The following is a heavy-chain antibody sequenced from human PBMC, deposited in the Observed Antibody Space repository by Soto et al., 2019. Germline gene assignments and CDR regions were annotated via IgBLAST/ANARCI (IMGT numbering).Heavy chain of an antibody. CDR3: ARGLGKVAGGAFDI. Sequence: VQLVESGGGVVQPGRSLSLSCAASGFTFSRAAMHWIRQAPGKGLEWVAVISHDENNKDYADSVRGRFTISRDNSQTTLCLQMNSLRAEDTAVYYCARGLGKVAGGAFDIWGQGTMVTVSS. CDR2: ISHDENNK. J-gene: IGHJ3*02. CDR1: GFTFSRAA. V-gene: IGHV3-33*01. D-gene: IGHD3-10*01.